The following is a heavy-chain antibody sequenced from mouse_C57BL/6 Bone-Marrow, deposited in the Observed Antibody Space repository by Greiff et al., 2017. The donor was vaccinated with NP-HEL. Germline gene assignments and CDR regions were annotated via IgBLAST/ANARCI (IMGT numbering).Heavy chain of an antibody. D-gene: IGHD1-1*01. CDR3: ARCYGSSYNAMDY. Sequence: QVQLQQPGAELVKPGASVKISCKVSGYTFTDYTIHWMKQRPEQGLEWIGYIYPRDGSTKYNEKFKGKATLTADKSSSTAYMQLNSLTSEDSAVYFCARCYGSSYNAMDYWGQGTSVTVSS. V-gene: IGHV1-78*01. J-gene: IGHJ4*01. CDR1: GYTFTDYT. CDR2: IYPRDGST.